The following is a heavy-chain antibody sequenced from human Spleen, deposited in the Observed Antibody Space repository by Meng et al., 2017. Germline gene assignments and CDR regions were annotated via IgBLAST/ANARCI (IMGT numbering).Heavy chain of an antibody. CDR2: INTDASST. V-gene: IGHV3-74*03. J-gene: IGHJ6*02. CDR3: ARGHYYGMDV. Sequence: GESLKISCAASGFTFSSYNMHWVRQTPGEGLVWVSRINTDASSTTYADSVKGRFTISRDDAKNTVYLQMNSLRAEDTAVYYCARGHYYGMDVWGQGTTVTVSS. CDR1: GFTFSSYN.